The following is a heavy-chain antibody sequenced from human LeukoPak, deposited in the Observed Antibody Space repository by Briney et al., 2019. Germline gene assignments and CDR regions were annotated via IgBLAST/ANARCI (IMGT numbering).Heavy chain of an antibody. CDR2: INPKSGGT. CDR3: ARGGPAGSGSYYNQY. D-gene: IGHD3-10*01. CDR1: GYTFSSYY. Sequence: AASVKVSCKASGYTFSSYYMHWVRQAPGQGLEWMGWINPKSGGTNYAQKFQGRVTMTRDTSISTAYMELSRLTSDDTAMYYCARGGPAGSGSYYNQYWGQGTLVTVSS. J-gene: IGHJ4*02. V-gene: IGHV1-2*02.